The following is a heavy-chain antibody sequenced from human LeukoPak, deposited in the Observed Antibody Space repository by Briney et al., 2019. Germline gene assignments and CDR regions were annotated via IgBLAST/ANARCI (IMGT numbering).Heavy chain of an antibody. CDR2: ITNSGNSK. J-gene: IGHJ4*02. Sequence: GGSLTLSCAPSAFTFSSYSMNWVPHAPGKGLEWVSYITNSGNSKSYADSVKGRFTISRDNTKNTLHLQKNQLKAEDTAVYYCAKTRSSGYLTFNYWGQGILVTVSS. CDR3: AKTRSSGYLTFNY. CDR1: AFTFSSYS. D-gene: IGHD3-22*01. V-gene: IGHV3-48*01.